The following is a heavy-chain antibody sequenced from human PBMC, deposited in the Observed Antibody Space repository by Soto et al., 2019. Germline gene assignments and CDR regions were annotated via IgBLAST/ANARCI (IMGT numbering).Heavy chain of an antibody. V-gene: IGHV1-2*02. CDR1: GYTFTVYY. J-gene: IGHJ4*02. D-gene: IGHD1-26*01. Sequence: QVQLVQSGAEVKKPGASVNVSCKASGYTFTVYYMHWVRQAPGQGLEWMGWINPKSGGTMYPQKFQGRVTMTWDTSISTADMALTRLRSYDTAVYYCARDLAKGGGSAGFDYWGQGTLVTVSS. CDR3: ARDLAKGGGSAGFDY. CDR2: INPKSGGT.